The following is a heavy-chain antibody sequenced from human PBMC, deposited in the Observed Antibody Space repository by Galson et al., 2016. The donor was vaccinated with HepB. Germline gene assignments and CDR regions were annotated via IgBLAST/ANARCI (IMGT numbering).Heavy chain of an antibody. V-gene: IGHV6-1*01. CDR3: ARSYLLGRGFGW. J-gene: IGHJ4*02. Sequence: CAISGDSVSNNNAGWYWIRQSPSRGLECLGRTFYRSNWQNDYAESVNSRISINADTAKNEFSLHLRSVTPEDTGVYYCARSYLLGRGFGWWGQGTRFTVSS. CDR1: GDSVSNNNAG. CDR2: TFYRSNWQN. D-gene: IGHD3-10*01.